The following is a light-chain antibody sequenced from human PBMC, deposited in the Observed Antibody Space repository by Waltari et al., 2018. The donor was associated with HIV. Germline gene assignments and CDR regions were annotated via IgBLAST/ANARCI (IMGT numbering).Light chain of an antibody. CDR1: NIGSKT. V-gene: IGLV3-21*04. Sequence: SYVLTQPPSVSVAPGQTARIPCGGTNIGSKTVNWYQQKPGQAPLLVIYYDTDRPSGIPERISGSNVGNTATLTISRVEAGDEADYYCQVWDSSTDHVVFGGGTKLTVL. J-gene: IGLJ2*01. CDR3: QVWDSSTDHVV. CDR2: YDT.